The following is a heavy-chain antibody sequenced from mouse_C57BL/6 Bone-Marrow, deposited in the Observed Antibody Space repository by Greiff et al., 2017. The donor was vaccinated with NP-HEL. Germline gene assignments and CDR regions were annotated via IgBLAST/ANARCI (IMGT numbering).Heavy chain of an antibody. Sequence: EVHLLVESGGDLVKPGGSLKLSCAASGFTFSSYGMSWVRQTPDKRLEWVATISSGGSYTYYPDSVKGRFTISRDNAKNTLYLQMSSLKSEDTAMYYCARPGTTVVAHWYFDVWGTGTTVTVSS. V-gene: IGHV5-6*01. CDR3: ARPGTTVVAHWYFDV. CDR1: GFTFSSYG. J-gene: IGHJ1*03. CDR2: ISSGGSYT. D-gene: IGHD1-1*01.